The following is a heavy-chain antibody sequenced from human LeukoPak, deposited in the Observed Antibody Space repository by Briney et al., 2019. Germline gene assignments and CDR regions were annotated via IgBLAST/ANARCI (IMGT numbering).Heavy chain of an antibody. V-gene: IGHV1-18*01. CDR1: GYTFTSTG. D-gene: IGHD2-15*01. CDR2: ISAHNNNT. J-gene: IGHJ3*02. CDR3: ARGVGSAFDI. Sequence: ASVNVSCKASGYTFTSTGTRWVRPAPGQGLEWMGWISAHNNNTDYEQKLQGRVTMTTDTSTSTAYMELRSLRFEDTALYYCARGVGSAFDIWGQGTMVTVSS.